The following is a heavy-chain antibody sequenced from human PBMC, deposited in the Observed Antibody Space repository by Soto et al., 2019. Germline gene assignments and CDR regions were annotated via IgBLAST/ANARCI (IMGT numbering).Heavy chain of an antibody. CDR3: ARHRDTGHYYYGMDV. Sequence: HGESLKISCKASGYPFMNHWIGWVRQMPGKGLEWMATMNPGDSHILYSRSFQGQVTLSADKSISTAYLQWSSLKASDTAMYYCARHRDTGHYYYGMDVWGQGTTVTVSS. CDR1: GYPFMNHW. J-gene: IGHJ6*02. CDR2: MNPGDSHI. V-gene: IGHV5-51*01.